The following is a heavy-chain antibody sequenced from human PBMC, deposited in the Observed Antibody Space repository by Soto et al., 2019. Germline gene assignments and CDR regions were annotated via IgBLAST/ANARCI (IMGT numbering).Heavy chain of an antibody. CDR1: GGSISYEYYH. CDR2: IHYSGSI. J-gene: IGHJ6*02. CDR3: AREFDGGDRDYYGLDF. Sequence: SETLSLTCTVSGGSISYEYYHWTWIRQSPGKGLEWIGYIHYSGSIIYNPSFKSRVTISVDTSKNQFSLQLSSVTAADTAVYFCAREFDGGDRDYYGLDFRGQGTTVPVS. V-gene: IGHV4-30-4*08. D-gene: IGHD2-21*02.